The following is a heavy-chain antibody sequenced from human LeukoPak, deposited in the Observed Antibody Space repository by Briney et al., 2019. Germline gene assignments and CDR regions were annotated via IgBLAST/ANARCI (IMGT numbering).Heavy chain of an antibody. V-gene: IGHV4-39*01. J-gene: IGHJ4*02. Sequence: SETLSLTCTVSGGSISSSSYYWGWIRQPPGKGLEWIGSIYYSGSTYYNPSLKSRVTISVDTSKNQFSLKLSSVTAADTAVYYCARQPYSSSWYRTDYLDYWGQGTLVTVSS. CDR3: ARQPYSSSWYRTDYLDY. CDR2: IYYSGST. CDR1: GGSISSSSYY. D-gene: IGHD6-13*01.